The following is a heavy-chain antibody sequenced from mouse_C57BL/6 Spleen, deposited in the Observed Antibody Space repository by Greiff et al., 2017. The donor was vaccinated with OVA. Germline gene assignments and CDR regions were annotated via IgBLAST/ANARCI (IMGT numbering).Heavy chain of an antibody. CDR2: ISYDGSN. D-gene: IGHD1-1*01. CDR1: GYSITSGYY. Sequence: EVKLMESGPGLVKPSQSLSLTCSVTGYSITSGYYWNWIRQFPGNKLEWMGYISYDGSNNYNPSLKNRISITRDTSKNQFFLKLNSVTTEDTATYYCARVAYYEAMDYWGQGTSVTVSS. CDR3: ARVAYYEAMDY. J-gene: IGHJ4*01. V-gene: IGHV3-6*01.